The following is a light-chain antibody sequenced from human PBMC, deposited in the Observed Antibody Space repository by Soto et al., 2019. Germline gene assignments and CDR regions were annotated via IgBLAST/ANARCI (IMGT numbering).Light chain of an antibody. CDR3: QQYGPSPT. V-gene: IGKV3-15*01. Sequence: EVVMTQSPASLSVSPGERVTLSCRASQNIRNNLAWYQQKPGQSPRLLISGASTREAGVPGRFSGSGSGTDFTLTITRLEPDDSALYYCQQYGPSPTFGPGTKVEIK. CDR2: GAS. CDR1: QNIRNN. J-gene: IGKJ3*01.